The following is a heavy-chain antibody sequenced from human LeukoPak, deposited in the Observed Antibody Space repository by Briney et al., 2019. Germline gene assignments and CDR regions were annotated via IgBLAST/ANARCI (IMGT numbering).Heavy chain of an antibody. CDR1: GFTFSSYS. J-gene: IGHJ2*01. Sequence: GGSLRLSCAASGFTFSSYSMNWVRQAPGKGLEWVSSISSSSSYIYYADSVKGRFTISRDNAKNSLYLQMNSLRAEDTAVYYCARDRTELAVAGTRNWYFDLWGRGTLVTVSS. CDR3: ARDRTELAVAGTRNWYFDL. V-gene: IGHV3-21*01. CDR2: ISSSSSYI. D-gene: IGHD6-19*01.